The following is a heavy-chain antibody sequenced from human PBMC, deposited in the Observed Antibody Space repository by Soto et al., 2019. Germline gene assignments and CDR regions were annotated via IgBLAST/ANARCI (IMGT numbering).Heavy chain of an antibody. CDR3: ATPGSGWSEYYYGMDV. Sequence: PSETLSLTCAVYGGSFSGYYWIWIRQPPGKGLEWIGEINHSGSTNYNPSLKSRVTISVDTSKNQFSLKLSSVTAADTAVYYCATPGSGWSEYYYGMDVWGQGTTVTVSS. J-gene: IGHJ6*02. CDR1: GGSFSGYY. V-gene: IGHV4-34*01. CDR2: INHSGST. D-gene: IGHD6-19*01.